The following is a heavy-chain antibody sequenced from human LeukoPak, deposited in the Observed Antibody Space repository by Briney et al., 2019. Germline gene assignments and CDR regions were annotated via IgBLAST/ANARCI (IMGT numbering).Heavy chain of an antibody. D-gene: IGHD3-10*01. CDR3: ARGYGSGYAFDI. J-gene: IGHJ3*02. CDR2: IYYSGST. Sequence: SETLSLTCTVSGGSISSYYWSWIRQPPGKGLEWIGYIYYSGSTNYNPSLKSRVTISVDTSKNQFSLKLSSATAADTAVYYCARGYGSGYAFDIWGQGTMVTVSS. V-gene: IGHV4-59*08. CDR1: GGSISSYY.